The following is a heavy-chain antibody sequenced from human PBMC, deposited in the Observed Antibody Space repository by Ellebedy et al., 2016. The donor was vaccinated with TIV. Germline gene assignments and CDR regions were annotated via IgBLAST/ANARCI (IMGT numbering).Heavy chain of an antibody. CDR1: GFTFTTHW. Sequence: PGGSLRLSCKGFGFTFTTHWIGWVRQKPGEGLELMGHIYPHDSDTKYSPSFEGQVIMSADKSLSTVYLQWNSLKDSDSGIYYCFRNLNWFDPWGQGTPVIVSS. CDR2: IYPHDSDT. J-gene: IGHJ5*02. CDR3: FRNLNWFDP. V-gene: IGHV5-51*01.